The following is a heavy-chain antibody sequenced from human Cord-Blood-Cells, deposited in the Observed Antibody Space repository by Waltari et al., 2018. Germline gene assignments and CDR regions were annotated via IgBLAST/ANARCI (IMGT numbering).Heavy chain of an antibody. CDR1: GFTFSSYA. D-gene: IGHD6-6*01. CDR2: IRGSGGST. CDR3: AKDRIAARLFDY. V-gene: IGHV3-23*01. J-gene: IGHJ4*02. Sequence: EVQLLESGGGLVQPGGSLRLSCAASGFTFSSYAMSWVRQAPGKGLEWVSAIRGSGGSTYYADPVKGRFTISRDNSKNTLYLQMNSLRAEDTAVYYCAKDRIAARLFDYWGQGTLVTVSS.